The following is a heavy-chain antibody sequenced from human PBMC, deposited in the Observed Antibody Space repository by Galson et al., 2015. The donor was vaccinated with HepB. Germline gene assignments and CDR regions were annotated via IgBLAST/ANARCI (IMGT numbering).Heavy chain of an antibody. J-gene: IGHJ3*02. CDR1: GFTFSSSS. CDR3: ARSPPTFSGPSGWYAFDI. CDR2: ISFEGSNK. D-gene: IGHD3-10*01. Sequence: SLRLSCAASGFTFSSSSMHWVRQALGKGLEWVAAISFEGSNKYYADSVKGRFTLSRDNSKNMLYLQMNSLRAEDTAVYYCARSPPTFSGPSGWYAFDIWGQGTMLTVSA. V-gene: IGHV3-30-3*01.